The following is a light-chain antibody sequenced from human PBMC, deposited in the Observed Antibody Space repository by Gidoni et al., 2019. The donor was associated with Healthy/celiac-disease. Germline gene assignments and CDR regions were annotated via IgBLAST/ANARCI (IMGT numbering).Light chain of an antibody. V-gene: IGLV1-44*01. CDR1: SSNIGSNT. Sequence: QSVLTQPPSASGTPGQRVTISCSGSSSNIGSNTVHWYQQLPGTAPKLLIYSNNQRPSGVPDRFSGSKSGTSASLAISGLQSEDEADYYCAAWDDSLNGQVFGGGTKLTVL. CDR2: SNN. J-gene: IGLJ3*02. CDR3: AAWDDSLNGQV.